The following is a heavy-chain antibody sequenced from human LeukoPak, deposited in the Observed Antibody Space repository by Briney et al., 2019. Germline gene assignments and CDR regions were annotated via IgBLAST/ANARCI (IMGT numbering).Heavy chain of an antibody. CDR1: GFTFSSYS. D-gene: IGHD2-2*01. Sequence: GGSLRLSCAASGFTFSSYSMNWVRQAPGKGLEWVSSISSSSSYIYYADSVKGRFTISRDNAKNSLYLQMNSLRAEDTAVYYCARDCSSTSCKGYYYGMDVWGQGTTVTVSS. CDR2: ISSSSSYI. J-gene: IGHJ6*02. CDR3: ARDCSSTSCKGYYYGMDV. V-gene: IGHV3-21*01.